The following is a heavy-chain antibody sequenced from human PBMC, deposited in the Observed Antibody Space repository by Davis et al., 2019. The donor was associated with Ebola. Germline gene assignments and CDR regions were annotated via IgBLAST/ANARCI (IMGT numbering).Heavy chain of an antibody. CDR2: MNPNSGNT. Sequence: AASVKVSCKASGYTFTSYDINWVRQATGQGLEWMGWMNPNSGNTGYAQKFQGRVTMTRDTSVSTAYMDLNSLRSEDTAVYYCVGRDDDYDSSSYRYWGQGTRVTVSS. CDR3: VGRDDDYDSSSYRY. D-gene: IGHD3-22*01. J-gene: IGHJ4*02. CDR1: GYTFTSYD. V-gene: IGHV1-8*01.